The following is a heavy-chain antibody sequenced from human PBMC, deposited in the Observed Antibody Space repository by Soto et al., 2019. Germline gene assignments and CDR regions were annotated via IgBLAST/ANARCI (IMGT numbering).Heavy chain of an antibody. D-gene: IGHD6-19*01. J-gene: IGHJ4*02. V-gene: IGHV3-23*01. CDR2: ISGNVGSTT. CDR1: GITFTNYA. Sequence: EVQLLESGGGLAQPGGSLRLSCAVSGITFTNYAMGWVRQAPGKGLEWVSGISGNVGSTTHYADSVKGRFTISRDNSKTSLLLQTNSLRAEDTAVYYWAKHRGYVAGPFDSWGQGPLVIVSS. CDR3: AKHRGYVAGPFDS.